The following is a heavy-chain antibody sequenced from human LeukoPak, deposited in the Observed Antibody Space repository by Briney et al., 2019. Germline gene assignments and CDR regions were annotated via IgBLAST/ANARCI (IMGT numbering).Heavy chain of an antibody. CDR2: ISHDGSKK. D-gene: IGHD3-10*01. J-gene: IGHJ3*01. Sequence: GGSLRLSCAAAKSSLSAWAMHWVRQAPDKGLEWVAVISHDGSKKYYEESVKGRFTISRDNSNNTLFLQMNSLRTEDTAVYYCARDPDSTVPSGGPFDVWGQGTMVTVSS. V-gene: IGHV3-30*04. CDR1: KSSLSAWA. CDR3: ARDPDSTVPSGGPFDV.